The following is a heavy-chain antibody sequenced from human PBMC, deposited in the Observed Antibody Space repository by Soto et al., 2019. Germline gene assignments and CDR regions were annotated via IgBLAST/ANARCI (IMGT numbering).Heavy chain of an antibody. J-gene: IGHJ6*02. CDR2: IIPILGIA. V-gene: IGHV1-69*02. D-gene: IGHD2-15*01. Sequence: QVQLVQSGAEVKKPGSSVKVSCKASGGTFSSYTISWVRQAPGQGLEWMGRIIPILGIANYAQKFQGRVTITADKYTSTAYMELSSLRSEDTAVYYCARGYCSGGSCYDYYYYYGMDVWGQGTTVTVSS. CDR1: GGTFSSYT. CDR3: ARGYCSGGSCYDYYYYYGMDV.